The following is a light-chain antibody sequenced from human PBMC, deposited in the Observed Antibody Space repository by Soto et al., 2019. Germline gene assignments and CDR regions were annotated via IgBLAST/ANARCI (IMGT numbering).Light chain of an antibody. CDR1: SSDIGVYNY. J-gene: IGLJ3*02. V-gene: IGLV2-14*01. Sequence: QSALTQPASVSGSPGQSITISCTGTSSDIGVYNYVSWYQQHPGKAPKLIIYEVSNRPSGVSDRFSASKSGNTASLTISGLQTEDEAVYYCSSYSSTSALGVFGGGTKLTVL. CDR2: EVS. CDR3: SSYSSTSALGV.